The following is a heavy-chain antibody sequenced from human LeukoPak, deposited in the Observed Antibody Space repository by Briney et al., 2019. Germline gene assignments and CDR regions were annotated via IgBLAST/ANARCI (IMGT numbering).Heavy chain of an antibody. CDR2: IYYSGST. J-gene: IGHJ3*02. CDR1: GGSISSYY. Sequence: SETLSLTCTVSGGSISSYYWSWIRQPPGKGLEWIGYIYYSGSTNYNPSLKSRVTISVDTSKNQFSLKLSSVTAADTAAYYCARDGYNSRSGAFDIWGQGTMVTVSS. CDR3: ARDGYNSRSGAFDI. V-gene: IGHV4-59*01. D-gene: IGHD5-24*01.